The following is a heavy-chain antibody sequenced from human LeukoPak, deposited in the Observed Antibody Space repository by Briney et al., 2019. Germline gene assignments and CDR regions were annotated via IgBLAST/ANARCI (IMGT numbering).Heavy chain of an antibody. D-gene: IGHD4-23*01. CDR1: DGSFSGYY. Sequence: SETLSLTCAVYDGSFSGYYWGWIRQPPAQGLEWIGEINHSGTPTYSPSLKSRVTISVDTSKNQFSLNLSSVTAADTAVYYCARAYGGNADFDYWGQGTLVTVSS. J-gene: IGHJ4*02. CDR3: ARAYGGNADFDY. V-gene: IGHV4-34*01. CDR2: INHSGTP.